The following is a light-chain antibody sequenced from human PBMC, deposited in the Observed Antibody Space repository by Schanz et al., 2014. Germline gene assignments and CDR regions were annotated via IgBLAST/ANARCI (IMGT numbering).Light chain of an antibody. Sequence: EIVLTQSPGTLSLSPGERATLSCRASQSIPFTYLAWYQQKPGQAPRLLIYGASTRATGIPARFSGSGSGTEFTLTISSLQSEDSAVYYCQQYNYWPDTFGQGTKLEIK. CDR2: GAS. V-gene: IGKV3-15*01. CDR1: QSIPFTY. CDR3: QQYNYWPDT. J-gene: IGKJ2*01.